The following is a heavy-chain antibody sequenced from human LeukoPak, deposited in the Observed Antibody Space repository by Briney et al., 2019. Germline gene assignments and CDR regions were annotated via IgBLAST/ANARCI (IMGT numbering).Heavy chain of an antibody. Sequence: SDTLSLTCTVSGGSISNYYWSCIRQPPGKGLEWIAYINYSGNTNYNPSLKGRVTISVDTSKNQFSLKLTSVTAAHRAVYYCARLNVISGSPLHHFDHWGQGTLVTVSS. CDR2: INYSGNT. CDR3: ARLNVISGSPLHHFDH. V-gene: IGHV4-59*08. D-gene: IGHD6-13*01. CDR1: GGSISNYY. J-gene: IGHJ4*02.